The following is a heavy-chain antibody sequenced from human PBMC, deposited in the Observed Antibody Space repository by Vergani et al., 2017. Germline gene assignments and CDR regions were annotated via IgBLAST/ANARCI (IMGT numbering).Heavy chain of an antibody. CDR2: INTNTGNP. J-gene: IGHJ6*02. Sequence: QVQLVQSGSELKKPGASVKVSCKASGYTFTIYAMHWVRQAPGQGLEWMGWINTNTGNPTYAQGFTGRFVFSLDTSVSTAYLQISSLKAEDTAVYYCARGRRGSGTLPYYYYYGMDVWGQGTTVTVSS. D-gene: IGHD3-10*01. CDR1: GYTFTIYA. CDR3: ARGRRGSGTLPYYYYYGMDV. V-gene: IGHV7-4-1*02.